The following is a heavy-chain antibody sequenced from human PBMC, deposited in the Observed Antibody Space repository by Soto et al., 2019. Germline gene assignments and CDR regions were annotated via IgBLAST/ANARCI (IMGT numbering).Heavy chain of an antibody. Sequence: SLRLSCAASGFTFSSYAMSWVRQAPGKGLEWVSAISSSGGSTYYADSVKGRFTISRDNSKNTLYLQMNSLRAEDTAVYYCAKAAYYYDSSGYPPLGDYWGQGTLVTVSS. J-gene: IGHJ4*02. V-gene: IGHV3-23*01. D-gene: IGHD3-22*01. CDR3: AKAAYYYDSSGYPPLGDY. CDR1: GFTFSSYA. CDR2: ISSSGGST.